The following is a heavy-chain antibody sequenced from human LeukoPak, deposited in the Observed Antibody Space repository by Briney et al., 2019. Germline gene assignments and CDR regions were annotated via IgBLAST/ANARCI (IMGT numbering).Heavy chain of an antibody. J-gene: IGHJ4*02. CDR1: GFTFSSYV. Sequence: GGSLRLSCAASGFTFSSYVMSWVRQAPGKGLEWVSVISGSGGFTLYIDSVKGRFTISRDNSKNTLYLQMNSLRAEDTAVYYCAKDREVTIFGVVISNDYWGQGTLVTVPS. V-gene: IGHV3-23*01. D-gene: IGHD3-3*01. CDR2: ISGSGGFT. CDR3: AKDREVTIFGVVISNDY.